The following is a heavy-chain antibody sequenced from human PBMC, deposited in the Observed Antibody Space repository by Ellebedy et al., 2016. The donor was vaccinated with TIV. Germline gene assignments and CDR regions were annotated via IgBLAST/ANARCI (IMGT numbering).Heavy chain of an antibody. V-gene: IGHV1-8*02. CDR3: AKFLRGHGSGRPFSYYAMDV. Sequence: ASVKVSCXASGYTFSNYDINWVRQATGQGLEWLGCMNPKTGQIGYAQKLQGRVTMTRDTSIGTAYMELSSLRSDDTAVYYCAKFLRGHGSGRPFSYYAMDVWGQGTSVTVSS. D-gene: IGHD3-10*01. CDR2: MNPKTGQI. J-gene: IGHJ6*02. CDR1: GYTFSNYD.